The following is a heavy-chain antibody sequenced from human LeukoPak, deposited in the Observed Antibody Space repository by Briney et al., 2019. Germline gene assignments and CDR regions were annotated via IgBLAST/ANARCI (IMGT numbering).Heavy chain of an antibody. Sequence: ASVKVSCKASGYTFTSYYMHWVRQAPGQGLEWMGIINPSGGSTSYAQKFQGRVTMTRDMSTSTVHMELSSLRSEDTAVYYCARDWEGDWFDPWGQGTLVTVSS. V-gene: IGHV1-46*01. CDR3: ARDWEGDWFDP. J-gene: IGHJ5*02. CDR2: INPSGGST. CDR1: GYTFTSYY. D-gene: IGHD1-26*01.